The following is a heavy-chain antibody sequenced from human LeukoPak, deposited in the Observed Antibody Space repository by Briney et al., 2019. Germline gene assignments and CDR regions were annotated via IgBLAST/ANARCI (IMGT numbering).Heavy chain of an antibody. CDR2: ISINGDNT. V-gene: IGHV3-64D*06. CDR1: GFIFNNYA. CDR3: VKDHGYSYDY. Sequence: PGGSLRLSCSASGFIFNNYAMHWVRQAPGKGLEFVSTISINGDNTYYADSVKGRFTISRDNFKNTLYLQMRSLRAEDTAVYYCVKDHGYSYDYWGRGTLVTVSS. D-gene: IGHD5-18*01. J-gene: IGHJ4*02.